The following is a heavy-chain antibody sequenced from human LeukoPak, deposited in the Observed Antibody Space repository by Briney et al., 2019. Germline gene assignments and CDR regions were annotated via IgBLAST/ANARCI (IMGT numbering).Heavy chain of an antibody. D-gene: IGHD5-12*01. J-gene: IGHJ4*02. V-gene: IGHV3-23*01. CDR2: ISGTSGTI. CDR1: GFTVASYA. Sequence: GGSLRLSCAPSGFTVASYAMSWVRQAPGRGLEWVSYISGTSGTIYYADSVKGRLTTSRDNSENTLYLQMNSLSAEDTAVNYCTKITVTTFKSFEYWGQGTLVTVSS. CDR3: TKITVTTFKSFEY.